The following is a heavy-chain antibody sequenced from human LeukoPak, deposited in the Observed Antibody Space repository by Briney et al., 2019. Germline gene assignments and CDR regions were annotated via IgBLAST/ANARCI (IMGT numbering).Heavy chain of an antibody. CDR2: VSYSGST. J-gene: IGHJ4*02. CDR1: GGSISSSSYY. CDR3: ARRRGGEDYCDS. V-gene: IGHV4-39*01. Sequence: SETLSLTCTVSGGSISSSSYYWDWIRQPPGKGLEWIGSVSYSGSTYYNPSLKSRVYISVDTSKNQFSLNLSSVTAADSAVYSCARRRGGEDYCDSWGQGTLVTVSS. D-gene: IGHD2-21*01.